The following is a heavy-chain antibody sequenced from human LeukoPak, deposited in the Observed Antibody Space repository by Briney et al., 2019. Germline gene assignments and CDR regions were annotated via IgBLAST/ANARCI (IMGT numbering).Heavy chain of an antibody. J-gene: IGHJ3*01. V-gene: IGHV3-30-3*01. CDR2: ISYDGSIK. Sequence: GGSLRLSCVASGFTFTSYAMHWVRQAPGKGQEWVTVISYDGSIKYYADSVKGRFTISRDISTNTLYLQMNSLRAEDTAVYYCARKPDAFDLWGQGTMVTVSS. CDR1: GFTFTSYA. CDR3: ARKPDAFDL.